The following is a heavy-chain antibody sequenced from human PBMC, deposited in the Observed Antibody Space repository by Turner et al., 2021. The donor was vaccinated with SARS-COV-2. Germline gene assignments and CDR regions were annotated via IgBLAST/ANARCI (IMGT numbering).Heavy chain of an antibody. CDR1: VFTFSSYT. D-gene: IGHD6-19*01. CDR3: GIEPGAGTHNWFDP. Sequence: EVRLVESGLGLVRPGRSLRLSSPAPVFTFSSYTMNWVRRDPGKGLEGVTCSSSSSSYINYADSVTGRFTISRDNAKNSLYLQMSSVRAEDTAVYYCGIEPGAGTHNWFDPWGQGTLVTVSS. V-gene: IGHV3-21*01. CDR2: SSSSSSYI. J-gene: IGHJ5*02.